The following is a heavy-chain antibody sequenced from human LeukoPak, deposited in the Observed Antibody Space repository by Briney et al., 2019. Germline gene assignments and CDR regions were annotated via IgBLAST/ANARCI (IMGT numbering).Heavy chain of an antibody. CDR1: GGTFSTYP. CDR3: ARDCSGYDCLLFPIDY. D-gene: IGHD5-12*01. CDR2: LIPIFGTA. V-gene: IGHV1-69*06. Sequence: SVKVSCKASGGTFSTYPINWVRQAPGQGLEWMGGLIPIFGTANYAQKFQGRVTITADKSTSTAYMELSSLRSDDTAVYYCARDCSGYDCLLFPIDYWGQGTLVTVSS. J-gene: IGHJ4*02.